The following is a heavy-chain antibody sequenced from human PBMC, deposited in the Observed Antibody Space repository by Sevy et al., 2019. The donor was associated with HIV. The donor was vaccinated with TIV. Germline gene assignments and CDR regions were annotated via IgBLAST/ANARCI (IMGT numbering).Heavy chain of an antibody. Sequence: SETLSLTCAVYGGSFSGYYWSWIRQPPGKGLEWIGEIIHSGRTNYNPSLKSRFTISVDRSKNQFSLKLSSVTAADTAVYYCARVRVSSGPYYYYYGMDVWGQGTTVTVSS. D-gene: IGHD3-22*01. CDR3: ARVRVSSGPYYYYYGMDV. V-gene: IGHV4-34*12. CDR2: IIHSGRT. J-gene: IGHJ6*02. CDR1: GGSFSGYY.